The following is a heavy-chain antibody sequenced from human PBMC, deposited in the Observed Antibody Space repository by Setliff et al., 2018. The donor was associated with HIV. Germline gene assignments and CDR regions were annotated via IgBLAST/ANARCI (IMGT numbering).Heavy chain of an antibody. J-gene: IGHJ4*02. Sequence: SETLSLTCAVSGYSISSGCYWGWIRQPPGKGLEWIGSTYHTGSTYYSPSLNSRFTISVDTSKNQFSLKLRSVTAADTAVYYCARQPLYNDYDWRSYYFDYWGQGSLVTVSS. CDR2: TYHTGST. CDR1: GYSISSGCY. D-gene: IGHD5-12*01. CDR3: ARQPLYNDYDWRSYYFDY. V-gene: IGHV4-38-2*01.